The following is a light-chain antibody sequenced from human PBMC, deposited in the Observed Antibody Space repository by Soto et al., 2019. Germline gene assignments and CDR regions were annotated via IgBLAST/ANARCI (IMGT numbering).Light chain of an antibody. CDR2: DAS. CDR3: QQYNSYLVT. CDR1: QDIGVR. Sequence: DIQMTQSPSFVSASIGDRVTITCRASQDIGVRLAWFQQKPGKAPKLLMYDASSLQSGVPSRLSGSGSGTELTLTISSLQPDDFATYYCQQYNSYLVTFGGGTKVDI. V-gene: IGKV1-5*01. J-gene: IGKJ4*01.